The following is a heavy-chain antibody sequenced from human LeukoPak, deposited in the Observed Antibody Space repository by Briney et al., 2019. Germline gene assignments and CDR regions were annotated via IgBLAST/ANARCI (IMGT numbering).Heavy chain of an antibody. Sequence: GGSLRLSCAASGFTFSSYGMHWVRQAPGKGLEWVAVISYDGSNKYYADSVKGRFTISRDNSKNTLYLQMNSLRAEDTAVYYCAKTDTAMVDNYYYGMDVWGQGTTVTVSS. CDR1: GFTFSSYG. CDR2: ISYDGSNK. D-gene: IGHD5-18*01. J-gene: IGHJ6*02. CDR3: AKTDTAMVDNYYYGMDV. V-gene: IGHV3-30*18.